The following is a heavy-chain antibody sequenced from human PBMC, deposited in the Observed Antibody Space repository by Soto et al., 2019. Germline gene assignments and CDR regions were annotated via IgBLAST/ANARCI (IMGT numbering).Heavy chain of an antibody. J-gene: IGHJ4*02. CDR3: AKGGRQWLVTSDFNY. CDR2: VSHDGRNT. D-gene: IGHD6-19*01. CDR1: GFTFSDYA. Sequence: VQLVESGGGVVQPGRSLRLSCAASGFTFSDYAIHWVRQAPGKGLEWVAVVSHDGRNTHYADSVKGRFTISTDSSKNTVSLEMTSLRAEDTAVYYCAKGGRQWLVTSDFNYWGQGALVTVSS. V-gene: IGHV3-30*18.